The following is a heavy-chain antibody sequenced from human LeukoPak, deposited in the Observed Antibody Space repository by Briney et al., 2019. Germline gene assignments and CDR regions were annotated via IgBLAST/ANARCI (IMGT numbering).Heavy chain of an antibody. CDR1: GGSISSYY. Sequence: PSETPSLTCTVSGGSISSYYWSWIRQPPGKGLEWIGYIYYSGSTNYNPSLKSRVTISVDTSKNQFSLKLSSVTAADTAVYYCARAVKYYYDSSGYPKWFDPWGQGTLVTVSS. J-gene: IGHJ5*02. V-gene: IGHV4-59*01. CDR2: IYYSGST. CDR3: ARAVKYYYDSSGYPKWFDP. D-gene: IGHD3-22*01.